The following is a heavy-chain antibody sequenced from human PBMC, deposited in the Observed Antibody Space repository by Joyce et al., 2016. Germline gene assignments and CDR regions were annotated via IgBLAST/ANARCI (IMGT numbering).Heavy chain of an antibody. CDR3: AKGMELLPYYGMDV. J-gene: IGHJ6*02. V-gene: IGHV3-30*18. D-gene: IGHD5-12*01. CDR1: GFTFSSFG. CDR2: ILYNGSNK. Sequence: VQLVESGGGVVQPGGSLRLSCAASGFTFSSFGMHWVRQAPGKGLEWVAIILYNGSNKKFGDSVKGRFTISRDNAKNRLYLEMNSLRVEDTAVYYCAKGMELLPYYGMDVWGQGTTVIVSS.